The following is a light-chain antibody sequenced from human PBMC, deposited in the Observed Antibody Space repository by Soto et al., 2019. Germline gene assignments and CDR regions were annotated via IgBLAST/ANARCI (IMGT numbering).Light chain of an antibody. J-gene: IGKJ1*01. CDR3: QQYNSYSPWT. V-gene: IGKV1-5*03. CDR2: KAS. Sequence: DIQVTQSPSTLSASVGDRVTITCRASQSISSWLAWYQQKPGKAPKLLIYKASSLESGVPSRFSGSGSGTEFTLTISSLQPDDSATYYCQQYNSYSPWTFGQGTKVEIK. CDR1: QSISSW.